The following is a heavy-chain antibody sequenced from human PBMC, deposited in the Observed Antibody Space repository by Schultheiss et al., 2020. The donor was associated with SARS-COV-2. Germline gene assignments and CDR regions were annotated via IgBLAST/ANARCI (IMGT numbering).Heavy chain of an antibody. Sequence: SETLSLTCTVSGGSISSGGYYWSWIRQPPGKGLEWIGEINHSGSTNYNPSLKSRVTISVDTSKNQFSLKLSSVTAADTAVYYCARGRAVAGNMAVDDYWGQGTLVTVSS. CDR2: INHSGST. J-gene: IGHJ4*02. CDR1: GGSISSGGYY. V-gene: IGHV4-39*07. CDR3: ARGRAVAGNMAVDDY. D-gene: IGHD6-19*01.